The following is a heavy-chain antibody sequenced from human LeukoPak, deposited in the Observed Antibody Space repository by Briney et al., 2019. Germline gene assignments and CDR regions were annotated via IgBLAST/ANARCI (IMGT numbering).Heavy chain of an antibody. D-gene: IGHD2-21*02. CDR3: ASGLAVTATTYCYFDL. J-gene: IGHJ2*01. CDR1: RFTFSTYA. V-gene: IGHV3-23*01. Sequence: EWSLRLSCGGSRFTFSTYAMSWVRQAPGKGLEWVSGISGSGSSTYYADSVKGRFTISRDNSKNTLYLHMSSLRAEDTAVYYCASGLAVTATTYCYFDLWGRGTLVSVSS. CDR2: ISGSGSST.